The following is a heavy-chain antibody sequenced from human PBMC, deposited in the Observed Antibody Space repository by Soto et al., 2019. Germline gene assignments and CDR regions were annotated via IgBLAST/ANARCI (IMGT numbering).Heavy chain of an antibody. V-gene: IGHV4-31*03. CDR2: IYYSGST. CDR1: GGSISSGGYY. CDR3: ARSFVFLAGSWGMDV. J-gene: IGHJ6*02. Sequence: QVQLQESGPGLVKPSQTLSLTCTVSGGSISSGGYYWSWIRQHPGKGLEWIGYIYYSGSTYYNPSLKSRVNMSVDTSKNQFALELTSVTAADTAVYYCARSFVFLAGSWGMDVWGQGTTVTLPS. D-gene: IGHD3-9*01.